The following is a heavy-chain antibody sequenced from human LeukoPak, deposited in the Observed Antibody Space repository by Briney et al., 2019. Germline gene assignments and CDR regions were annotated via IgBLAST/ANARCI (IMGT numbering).Heavy chain of an antibody. Sequence: GGSLRLSCAASGFTFSSYSMNWVRQAPGKGLEWVSSISSSSSYIYYADSVKGRFTISRDNAKNSLYLQMNSLSAEETAVYYCTSLVMSGYYYMDVWGKGTTVTVSS. CDR3: TSLVMSGYYYMDV. J-gene: IGHJ6*03. CDR2: ISSSSSYI. CDR1: GFTFSSYS. D-gene: IGHD3-16*01. V-gene: IGHV3-21*01.